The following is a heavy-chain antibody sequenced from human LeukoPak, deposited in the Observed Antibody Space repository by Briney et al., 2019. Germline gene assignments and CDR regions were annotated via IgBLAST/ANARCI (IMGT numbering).Heavy chain of an antibody. D-gene: IGHD6-13*01. CDR1: GYSFTSYW. Sequence: GESLKIPCKGSGYSFTSYWIGWVRQMPGKGLEWMGIIYPGDSNTKYSPSFQGQVTTSADKSISTAYLQWSSLQASDSAMYYCARRLAASNTFDSWGQGTLVTVSS. CDR2: IYPGDSNT. V-gene: IGHV5-51*01. CDR3: ARRLAASNTFDS. J-gene: IGHJ4*02.